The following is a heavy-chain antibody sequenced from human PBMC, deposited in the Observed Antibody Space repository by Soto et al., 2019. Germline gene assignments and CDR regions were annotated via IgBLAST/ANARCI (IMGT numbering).Heavy chain of an antibody. J-gene: IGHJ4*02. CDR2: IYHSGST. D-gene: IGHD3-22*01. Sequence: SETLSLTCAVSGGSISSGGYSWSWIRQPPGKGLEWIGYIYHSGSTYYNPSLKRRVTISVDRSKNQFSLKLSSVTAADTAVYYCARASYYYDSRGTFDYWGQGTLVTVSS. CDR1: GGSISSGGYS. V-gene: IGHV4-30-2*01. CDR3: ARASYYYDSRGTFDY.